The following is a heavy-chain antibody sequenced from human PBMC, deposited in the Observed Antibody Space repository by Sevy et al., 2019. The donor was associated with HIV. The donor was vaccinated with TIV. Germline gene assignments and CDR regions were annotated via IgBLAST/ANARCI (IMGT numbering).Heavy chain of an antibody. CDR1: CGSISNSAYY. CDR3: ARWTMGITMIQGEFDS. CDR2: IYYIGNT. D-gene: IGHD3-10*01. J-gene: IGHJ5*01. Sequence: SETLSLTCTVSCGSISNSAYYWGWIRQPPGKGLEWIGNIYYIGNTYYKPSLKSRVTISVDTSKNHFSLKLTSVTAADTAVYYCARWTMGITMIQGEFDSWGQGTLVTVSS. V-gene: IGHV4-39*02.